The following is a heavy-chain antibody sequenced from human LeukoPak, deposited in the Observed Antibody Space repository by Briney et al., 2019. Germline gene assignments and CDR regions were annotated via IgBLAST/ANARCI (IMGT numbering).Heavy chain of an antibody. V-gene: IGHV1-69*13. Sequence: ASVKVSCKASGGTFSSYAISWVRQAPGQGLEWMGGIIPIFGTANYAQKFQGRVTITADESTSTAYMELNSLRSEDTAVYYCAREGGYYYGSGSYYNHYYYYGMDVWGRGTTVTVSS. D-gene: IGHD3-10*01. CDR3: AREGGYYYGSGSYYNHYYYYGMDV. J-gene: IGHJ6*02. CDR1: GGTFSSYA. CDR2: IIPIFGTA.